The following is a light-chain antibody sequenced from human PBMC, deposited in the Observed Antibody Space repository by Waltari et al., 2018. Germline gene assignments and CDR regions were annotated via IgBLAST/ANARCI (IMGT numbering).Light chain of an antibody. CDR3: VLSMGSGIWV. CDR1: SGSVSTTSY. V-gene: IGLV8-61*01. CDR2: DTN. Sequence: QTVVTQEPSLSVSPGGTVTLTCGLSSGSVSTTSYPSWYQQAPGQDPRTLIFDTNTRSSGVPDRFSGSILDNKAALTITGAQADDESDYYCVLSMGSGIWVFGGGTKLTVL. J-gene: IGLJ3*02.